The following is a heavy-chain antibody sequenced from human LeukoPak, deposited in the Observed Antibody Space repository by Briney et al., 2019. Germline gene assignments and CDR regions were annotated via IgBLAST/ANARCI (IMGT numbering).Heavy chain of an antibody. CDR1: GFTFSSYA. J-gene: IGHJ4*02. V-gene: IGHV3-30*04. D-gene: IGHD4-17*01. Sequence: PGGSLRLSCAASGFTFSSYAMHWVRQAPGKGLEWVAVISYDGSNKYYADSVKGRFTISRDNSKNTLYLQMNSLRAEDTAVYYCARDYGGYGDYRFDYWGQGTLVTVSS. CDR2: ISYDGSNK. CDR3: ARDYGGYGDYRFDY.